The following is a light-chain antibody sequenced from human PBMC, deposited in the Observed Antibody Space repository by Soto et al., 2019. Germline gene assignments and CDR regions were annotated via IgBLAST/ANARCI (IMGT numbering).Light chain of an antibody. J-gene: IGKJ1*01. CDR1: QSVHTF. CDR3: HQRTNWLTWG. Sequence: PGTLSLSPGERATLSCRASQSVHTFLAWYQQKPGQAPRLLIHGASNRAAGIPDRFSGSGSGTDFTRSISCIETEDFGVHYCHQRTNWLTWGFAEGTKVDIK. CDR2: GAS. V-gene: IGKV3-11*01.